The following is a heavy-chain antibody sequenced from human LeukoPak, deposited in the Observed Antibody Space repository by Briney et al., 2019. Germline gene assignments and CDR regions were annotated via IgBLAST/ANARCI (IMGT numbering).Heavy chain of an antibody. Sequence: SETLSLTCTVSGGSISSYYWSWIRQPPGKGLEWIGYIYYSGSTNYNPSLKSRVTISVDTSKNQFSLKLSSVTAADTAVYYCARGYGDYDGPDYWGQGTLVTVPS. V-gene: IGHV4-59*01. CDR3: ARGYGDYDGPDY. J-gene: IGHJ4*02. CDR2: IYYSGST. CDR1: GGSISSYY. D-gene: IGHD4-17*01.